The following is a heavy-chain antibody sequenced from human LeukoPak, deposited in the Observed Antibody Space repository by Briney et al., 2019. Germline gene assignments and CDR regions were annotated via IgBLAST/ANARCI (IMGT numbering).Heavy chain of an antibody. J-gene: IGHJ3*01. D-gene: IGHD3-16*01. CDR2: ISDSGGRT. CDR3: AKDPGGIGPAFAF. CDR1: GFTFSSYS. V-gene: IGHV3-23*01. Sequence: GGSLRLSCAASGFTFSSYSMNWVRQAPGKGLEWVSSISDSGGRTYYADSVKGRLTISRDNSKNMVYLQMNSLRAEDTAVYYCAKDPGGIGPAFAFWGPGTMVTVSS.